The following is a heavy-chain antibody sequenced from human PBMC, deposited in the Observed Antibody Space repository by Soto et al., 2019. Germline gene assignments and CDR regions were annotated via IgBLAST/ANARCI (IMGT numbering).Heavy chain of an antibody. Sequence: QVQLVESGGGVVQPGRSLRLSCAASGFTFSSYAMHWVRQAPGKGLEWVAVISYDGSNKYYADSVNGRFTISRDNSKNTLYLQMNSLRAEDTAVYYCARGGGGQQLVRDWFDPWGQGTLVTVSS. J-gene: IGHJ5*02. V-gene: IGHV3-30-3*01. CDR3: ARGGGGQQLVRDWFDP. CDR1: GFTFSSYA. D-gene: IGHD6-13*01. CDR2: ISYDGSNK.